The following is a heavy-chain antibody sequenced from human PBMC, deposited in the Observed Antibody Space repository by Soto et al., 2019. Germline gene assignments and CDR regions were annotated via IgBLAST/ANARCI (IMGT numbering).Heavy chain of an antibody. CDR2: INHSGST. D-gene: IGHD5-12*01. Sequence: SETLSLSCAVEGGSCSGYDWSWIRQPPGKGLEWIGEINHSGSTNYNPSLKSRVTISVDTSKNQFSLKLSSVTAADTAVYYCARVPGGGYDWDYYYGMAVWRQRTTDTVS. J-gene: IGHJ6*02. CDR3: ARVPGGGYDWDYYYGMAV. CDR1: GGSCSGYD. V-gene: IGHV4-34*01.